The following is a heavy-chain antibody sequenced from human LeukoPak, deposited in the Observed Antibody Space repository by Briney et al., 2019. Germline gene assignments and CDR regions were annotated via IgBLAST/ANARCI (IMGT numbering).Heavy chain of an antibody. Sequence: GGSLRLSCAASGFTFSSYGMHWVRQAPGEGLEWVAFIRYDGSNKYYADSVKGRFTISRDNSKNTLYLQMNSLRAEDTAVYYCAEGDGGATNYWGQGTLVTVSS. CDR1: GFTFSSYG. J-gene: IGHJ4*02. V-gene: IGHV3-30*02. D-gene: IGHD3-16*01. CDR3: AEGDGGATNY. CDR2: IRYDGSNK.